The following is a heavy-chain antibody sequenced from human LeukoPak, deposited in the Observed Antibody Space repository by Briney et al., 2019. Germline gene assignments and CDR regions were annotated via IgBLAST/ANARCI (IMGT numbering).Heavy chain of an antibody. D-gene: IGHD6-19*01. Sequence: SETLSLTCAVSGGSFSGYYWSWIRQPPGKGLEWIGEINHSGSTNYNPSLKSRVTISVEKSKNHFSLKLTSVTAADTAVYCCARGFNSGWYVDDWGQGTLVTVSS. CDR3: ARGFNSGWYVDD. V-gene: IGHV4-34*01. J-gene: IGHJ4*02. CDR1: GGSFSGYY. CDR2: INHSGST.